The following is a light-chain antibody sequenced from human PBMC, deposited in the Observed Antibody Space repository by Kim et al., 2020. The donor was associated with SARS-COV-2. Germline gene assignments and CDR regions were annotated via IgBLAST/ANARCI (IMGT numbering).Light chain of an antibody. CDR1: QSISSW. CDR2: RTS. J-gene: IGKJ2*01. CDR3: QQYNNYPRT. Sequence: SASVGDRVTITCRASQSISSWLAWYQQKPGKAPNLLIYRTSYLESGVPSRFSGSGSGTEFTLTISSLQPDDFATYYCQQYNNYPRTFGQGTKLEIK. V-gene: IGKV1-5*03.